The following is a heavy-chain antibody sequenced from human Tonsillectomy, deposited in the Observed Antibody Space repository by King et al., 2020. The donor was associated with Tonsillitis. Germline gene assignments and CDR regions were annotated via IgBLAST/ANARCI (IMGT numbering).Heavy chain of an antibody. CDR2: LSGSGGIT. CDR3: AKESTVTRAFEY. J-gene: IGHJ4*02. CDR1: GFSFSSYA. Sequence: VQLLESGGDLVQPGGSLRLSCAASGFSFSSYAMSWVRLAPGTGREWVSSLSGSGGITNYADSVKGRFTNSRDKSENKLYLQMNNLRAEETAMYYCAKESTVTRAFEYWGQGTLVTVSS. V-gene: IGHV3-23*01. D-gene: IGHD4-17*01.